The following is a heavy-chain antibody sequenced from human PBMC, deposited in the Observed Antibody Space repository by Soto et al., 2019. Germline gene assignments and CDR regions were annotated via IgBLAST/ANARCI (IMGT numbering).Heavy chain of an antibody. CDR1: GFTFSSYA. D-gene: IGHD3-22*01. Sequence: PGGSLRLSCAASGFTFSSYAMSWVRQAPGKGLEWVSAISGSGGSTYYADSVKGRFTVSRDSSKNTLYLQMNSLRAEDTAVYYCAKDSPGVSDDSSGYYPPYWGQGTLVTVSS. J-gene: IGHJ4*02. CDR2: ISGSGGST. CDR3: AKDSPGVSDDSSGYYPPY. V-gene: IGHV3-23*01.